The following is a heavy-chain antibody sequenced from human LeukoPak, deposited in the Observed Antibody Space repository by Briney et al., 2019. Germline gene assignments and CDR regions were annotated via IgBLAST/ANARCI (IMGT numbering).Heavy chain of an antibody. CDR1: GFTFSAYG. CDR2: INSDGSST. Sequence: GGSLRPSCAASGFTFSAYGMHWVRQAPGKGLVWVSRINSDGSSTSYADSVKGRFTISRDNAKNTLYLQMNSLRAEDTAVYYCASSMRRSGSYYESFYYYYGMDVWGQGTTVTVSS. J-gene: IGHJ6*02. V-gene: IGHV3-74*01. CDR3: ASSMRRSGSYYESFYYYYGMDV. D-gene: IGHD1-26*01.